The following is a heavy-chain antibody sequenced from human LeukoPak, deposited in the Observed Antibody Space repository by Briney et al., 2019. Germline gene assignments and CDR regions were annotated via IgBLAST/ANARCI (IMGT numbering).Heavy chain of an antibody. CDR1: GGSFSGYY. J-gene: IGHJ4*02. CDR2: INHSGST. V-gene: IGHV4-34*01. Sequence: PSETLSLTCAVYGGSFSGYYWSWIRQPPGKGLEWIGEINHSGSTNYSPSLKSRVTISVDTSKNQFSLKLSSVTAADTAVYYCARRSRVFLTVAGTPLFDYWGQGTLVTVSS. CDR3: ARRSRVFLTVAGTPLFDY. D-gene: IGHD6-19*01.